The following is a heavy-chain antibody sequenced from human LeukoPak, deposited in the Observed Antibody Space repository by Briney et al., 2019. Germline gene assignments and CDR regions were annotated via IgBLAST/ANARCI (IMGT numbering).Heavy chain of an antibody. CDR3: ARGYSYGYAPY. V-gene: IGHV1-8*03. CDR2: MNPNSGNT. Sequence: ASVKVSCKASGYTFISYCMHWVRQATGQGLEWMGWMNPNSGNTGYAQKFQGRVTITRNTSISTAYMELSSLRSEDTAVYYCARGYSYGYAPYWGQGTLVTVSS. CDR1: GYTFISYC. D-gene: IGHD5-18*01. J-gene: IGHJ4*02.